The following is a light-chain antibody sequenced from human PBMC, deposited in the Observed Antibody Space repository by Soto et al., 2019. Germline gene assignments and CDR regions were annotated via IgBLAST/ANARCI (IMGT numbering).Light chain of an antibody. J-gene: IGKJ5*01. V-gene: IGKV1-5*01. CDR1: QSVSDR. CDR2: GAS. CDR3: QQHNSYAST. Sequence: DVQMTQSPSTLSASVGDRVTLTCRASQSVSDRLAWYQQKPGKAPKLLIYGASTLESGVPARFSGSGSGTEFTLTISSLQAEDFAIYYCQQHNSYASTFGQGTRLEI.